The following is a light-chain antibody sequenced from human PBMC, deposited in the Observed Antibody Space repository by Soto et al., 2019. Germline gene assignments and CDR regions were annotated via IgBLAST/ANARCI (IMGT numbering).Light chain of an antibody. Sequence: DIQMTQSPSSLSASVGDRVTITSQASHDISNYLNWYQHKPGKAPKLLIYDASDLESGVSSRFNGSGSGTDFTFTISSLQPEDFARSYCQQYENRPLTFGGGNKVEIK. CDR1: HDISNY. V-gene: IGKV1-33*01. J-gene: IGKJ4*01. CDR2: DAS. CDR3: QQYENRPLT.